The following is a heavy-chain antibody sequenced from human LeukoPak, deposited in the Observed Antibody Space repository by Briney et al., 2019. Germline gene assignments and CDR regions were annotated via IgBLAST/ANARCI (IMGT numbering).Heavy chain of an antibody. CDR3: ATLTIVATIMSPGY. J-gene: IGHJ4*02. CDR2: INPNSGGT. CDR1: TFTGHN. Sequence: GASVKVSCKHTFTGHNIHWVRQAPGQRLEWMGWINPNSGGTNYAQKFQGRVTMTRDTSISTAYMELSRLRSDDTAVYYCATLTIVATIMSPGYWGQGTLVTVSS. D-gene: IGHD5-12*01. V-gene: IGHV1-2*02.